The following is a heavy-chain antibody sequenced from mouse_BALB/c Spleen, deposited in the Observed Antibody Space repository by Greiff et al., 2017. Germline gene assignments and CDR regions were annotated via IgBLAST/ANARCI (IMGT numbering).Heavy chain of an antibody. CDR2: IDTSDSYT. D-gene: IGHD2-3*01. J-gene: IGHJ3*01. V-gene: IGHV1-69*01. CDR3: AKDGGFAY. CDR1: GYTFTDYW. Sequence: QVQLQQPGAELVMPGASVKMSCKASGYTFTDYWMHWVKQRPGQGLEWIGAIDTSDSYTSYNQKFKGKATMTVDESSSTAYMQLSSLTSEDSAVYCAAKDGGFAYWGQGTMVTVSA.